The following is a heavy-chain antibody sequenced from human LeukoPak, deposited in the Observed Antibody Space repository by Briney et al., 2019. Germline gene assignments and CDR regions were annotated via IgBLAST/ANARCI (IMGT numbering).Heavy chain of an antibody. Sequence: APVKVSCKASGYTFTGYYMHWVRQAPGQGLEWMGWISPNSGGTNYAQKFQGRVTMTRDTSISTAYMELSRLRSDDTAVYYCARDQDGSYFGAFDIWGQGTMVTVSS. CDR2: ISPNSGGT. CDR1: GYTFTGYY. J-gene: IGHJ3*02. V-gene: IGHV1-2*02. D-gene: IGHD1-26*01. CDR3: ARDQDGSYFGAFDI.